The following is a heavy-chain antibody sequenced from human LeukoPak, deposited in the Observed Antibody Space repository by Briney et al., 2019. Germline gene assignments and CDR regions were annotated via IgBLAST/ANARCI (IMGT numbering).Heavy chain of an antibody. D-gene: IGHD6-6*01. CDR2: IYYSGST. Sequence: PSETLSLTCTVSGGSISSYYWSWIRQPPGKGLEWIGYIYYSGSTNYNPSLKSRVTISVDTSKNQFSLKLSSVTAADTAVYYCARGSRGIAARPEDYWGQGTLVTVSS. CDR3: ARGSRGIAARPEDY. J-gene: IGHJ4*02. CDR1: GGSISSYY. V-gene: IGHV4-59*01.